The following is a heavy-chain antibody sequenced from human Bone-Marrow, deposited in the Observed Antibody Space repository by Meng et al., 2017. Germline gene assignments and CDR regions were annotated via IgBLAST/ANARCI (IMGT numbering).Heavy chain of an antibody. V-gene: IGHV4-34*01. CDR2: INHSGST. CDR1: GGSFSGYY. J-gene: IGHJ2*01. CDR3: ARGRGTMPYWYFDL. D-gene: IGHD2-2*01. Sequence: QRQRQEWGACLLKPSETLSLTRAVYGGSFSGYYWSWIRQPPGKGLEWIGEINHSGSTNYNPSLKSRVTISVDTSKNQFSLKLSSVTAADTAVYYCARGRGTMPYWYFDLWGRGTLVTVSS.